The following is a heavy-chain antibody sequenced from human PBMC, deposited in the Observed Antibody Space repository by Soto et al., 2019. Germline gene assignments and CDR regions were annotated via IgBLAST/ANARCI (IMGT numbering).Heavy chain of an antibody. J-gene: IGHJ6*03. D-gene: IGHD7-27*01. CDR1: GFILSDCA. V-gene: IGHV3-48*01. Sequence: EVQLVESGGGLVQPGGSLRLSCATSGFILSDCAMNWVRQAPGKGLEWVSYISSSSSVIDYADSVKGRFTVSRDNAMNSLYLQMKSLRAEDTAGYYCARDLSWGSNWYYYMDVWGKGTTVTVSS. CDR2: ISSSSSVI. CDR3: ARDLSWGSNWYYYMDV.